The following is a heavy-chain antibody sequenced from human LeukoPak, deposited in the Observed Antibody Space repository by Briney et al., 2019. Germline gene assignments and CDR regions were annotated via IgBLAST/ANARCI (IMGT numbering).Heavy chain of an antibody. Sequence: SETLSLTCTVSGDSISSYYWSWIRQPPGKGLEWIGYIYYSGSTNYNPSLKSRVTISVDTSKNQFSLKLSSVTAADTAVYYCARDVGGWSDYWGQGTLVTVSS. CDR1: GDSISSYY. CDR3: ARDVGGWSDY. D-gene: IGHD3-10*01. V-gene: IGHV4-59*01. J-gene: IGHJ4*02. CDR2: IYYSGST.